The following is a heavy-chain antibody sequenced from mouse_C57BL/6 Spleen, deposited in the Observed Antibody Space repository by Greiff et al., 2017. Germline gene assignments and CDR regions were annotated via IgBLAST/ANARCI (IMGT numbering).Heavy chain of an antibody. D-gene: IGHD2-5*01. CDR1: GYSITSGYY. CDR2: ISYDGSN. J-gene: IGHJ2*01. Sequence: EVQLQQSGPGLVKPSQSLSLTCSVTGYSITSGYYWNWIRQFPGNKLEWMGYISYDGSNNYNPSLKNRISITRDTSKNQFFLKLNSVTTEDTATYYCARGGDSNYEVYFDYWGQGTTLTVSS. CDR3: ARGGDSNYEVYFDY. V-gene: IGHV3-6*01.